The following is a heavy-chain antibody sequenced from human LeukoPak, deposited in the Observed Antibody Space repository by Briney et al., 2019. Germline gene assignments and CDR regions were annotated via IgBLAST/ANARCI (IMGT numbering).Heavy chain of an antibody. J-gene: IGHJ4*02. CDR1: GFTFSTYA. CDR2: ISGSADST. D-gene: IGHD3-16*01. V-gene: IGHV3-23*01. CDR3: AKREGYGSIDY. Sequence: GGSLRLSCAASGFTFSTYAMSWVRQAPGKGLEWVSGISGSADSTNYADSVKGGFTISRDNSKNTLYLQMNSLRAEDTAVYYCAKREGYGSIDYWGQGTLVTVSS.